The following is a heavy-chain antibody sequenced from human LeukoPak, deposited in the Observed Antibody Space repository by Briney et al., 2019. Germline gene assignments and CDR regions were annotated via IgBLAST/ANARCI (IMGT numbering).Heavy chain of an antibody. V-gene: IGHV3-21*01. CDR2: ISSGSTYI. D-gene: IGHD1-26*01. Sequence: PGRSLRLSCAASGFSFITYGMHWVRQAPGKGLEWVSSISSGSTYIYYADSVKGRFTISRDNAKNSLFLQMNSLRAEDTAVYYCAKVEVGAPHRALDIWGQGTMVTVSS. CDR3: AKVEVGAPHRALDI. J-gene: IGHJ3*02. CDR1: GFSFITYG.